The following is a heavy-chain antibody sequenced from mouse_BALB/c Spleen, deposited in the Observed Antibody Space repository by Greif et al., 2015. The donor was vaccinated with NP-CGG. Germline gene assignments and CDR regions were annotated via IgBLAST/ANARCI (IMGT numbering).Heavy chain of an antibody. Sequence: EVKLVESGAELVKPGASVKLSCTASGLNIKDTYMHWVKQRPEQGLGWIGRIDPANGNTKYDPKFQGKATITADTSSNTAYLQLSSLTSEDTAVYYCALYDGYYDWYFDVWGAGTTVTVSS. D-gene: IGHD2-3*01. CDR1: GLNIKDTY. CDR3: ALYDGYYDWYFDV. V-gene: IGHV14-3*02. CDR2: IDPANGNT. J-gene: IGHJ1*01.